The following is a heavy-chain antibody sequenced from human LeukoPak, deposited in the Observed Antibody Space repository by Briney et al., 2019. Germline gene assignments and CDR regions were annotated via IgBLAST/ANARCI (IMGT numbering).Heavy chain of an antibody. CDR3: ARDRVAVAGTALYYYGMDV. Sequence: GGSLRLSCAASGFTVSSNYMSWVRQAPGKGLEWVSVIYSGGSTYYADSVKGRFTISRDNSKNTLYLQMNSLRAEDTAVYYCARDRVAVAGTALYYYGMDVWGQGTTVTVSS. D-gene: IGHD6-19*01. CDR1: GFTVSSNY. J-gene: IGHJ6*02. V-gene: IGHV3-53*05. CDR2: IYSGGST.